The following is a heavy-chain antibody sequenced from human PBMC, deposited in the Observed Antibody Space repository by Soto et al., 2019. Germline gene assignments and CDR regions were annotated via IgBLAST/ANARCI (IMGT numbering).Heavy chain of an antibody. CDR3: ARSKYYDFWSGLKGWFDP. V-gene: IGHV4-34*01. CDR1: GGSFGGYY. J-gene: IGHJ5*02. D-gene: IGHD3-3*01. CDR2: INHSGST. Sequence: SETLSLTCAVYGGSFGGYYWSWIRQPPGKGLEWIGEINHSGSTNYNPSLKSRVTISVDTSKNQFSLKLSSVTAADTAVYYCARSKYYDFWSGLKGWFDPWGQGTLVTVS.